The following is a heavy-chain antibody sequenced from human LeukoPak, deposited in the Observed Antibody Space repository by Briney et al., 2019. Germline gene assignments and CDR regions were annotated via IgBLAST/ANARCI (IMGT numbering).Heavy chain of an antibody. J-gene: IGHJ6*03. CDR2: VCDTGST. Sequence: SETLSLTCTVSGGSMSGYCWSWIRQPPGTRLEWIGYVCDTGSTNYNPSLKSRVTLSVDTSNNQFSLKLSSVTAADTALYYCARECGGACYPPAYYSYMDVWGKGTTVTVSS. D-gene: IGHD2-21*02. CDR1: GGSMSGYC. V-gene: IGHV4-59*01. CDR3: ARECGGACYPPAYYSYMDV.